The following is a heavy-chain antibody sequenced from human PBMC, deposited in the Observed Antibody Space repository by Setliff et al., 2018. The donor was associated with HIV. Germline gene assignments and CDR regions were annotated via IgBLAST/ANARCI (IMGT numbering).Heavy chain of an antibody. Sequence: ASVKVSCKASGYTFTNYAMNWVRQAPGQGLEWMGWININTGNPTYAQGFTGRFVFSLDTSVSTAYLQISSLEGEDTAVYYCARALRGGYFGGGADVWGKGTTVTVSS. CDR2: ININTGNP. CDR1: GYTFTNYA. J-gene: IGHJ6*04. D-gene: IGHD1-26*01. V-gene: IGHV7-4-1*02. CDR3: ARALRGGYFGGGADV.